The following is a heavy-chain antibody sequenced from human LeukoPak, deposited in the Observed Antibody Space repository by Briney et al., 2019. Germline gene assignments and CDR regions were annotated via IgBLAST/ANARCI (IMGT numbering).Heavy chain of an antibody. D-gene: IGHD3-10*01. J-gene: IGHJ4*02. Sequence: GSLRLSCAASGFTFDDYGMSWVRQAPGKGLEWVSGINWNGGSTGYADSVKGRFTISRDNAKNSLYLQMNSLRAEDTALYYCAKDIAEKQEYYYGSGSHDYWGQGTLVTVSS. CDR2: INWNGGST. CDR1: GFTFDDYG. V-gene: IGHV3-20*04. CDR3: AKDIAEKQEYYYGSGSHDY.